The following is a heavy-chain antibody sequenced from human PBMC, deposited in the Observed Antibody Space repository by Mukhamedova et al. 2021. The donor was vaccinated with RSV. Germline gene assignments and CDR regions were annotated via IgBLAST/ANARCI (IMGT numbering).Heavy chain of an antibody. D-gene: IGHD1-26*01. CDR2: IKQDGSEK. Sequence: GKGLEWVANIKQDGSEKYYVDSVKGRFTISRDNAKNSLYLQMNSLRDEDTAVYYCARDVGMNWLDPWSQVNLDTVSS. V-gene: IGHV3-7*03. CDR3: ARDVGMNWLDP. J-gene: IGHJ5*02.